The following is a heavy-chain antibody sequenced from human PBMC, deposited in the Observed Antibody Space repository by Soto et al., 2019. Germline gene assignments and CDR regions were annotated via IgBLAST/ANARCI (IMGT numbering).Heavy chain of an antibody. CDR2: ISVCCDST. Sequence: GGSLRLSCAASGFTFSTYAMNWVRQAPGKGLEWVSGISVCCDSTYYADSVKGRFTVSRDNAKNTLYLQMDSLRAEDTAVYYCARDPPIYYYYYGMDVWGQGTTVTVS. CDR1: GFTFSTYA. V-gene: IGHV3-23*01. CDR3: ARDPPIYYYYYGMDV. J-gene: IGHJ6*02.